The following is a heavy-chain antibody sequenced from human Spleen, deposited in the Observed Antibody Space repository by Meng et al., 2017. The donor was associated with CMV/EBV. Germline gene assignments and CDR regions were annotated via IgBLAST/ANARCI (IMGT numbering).Heavy chain of an antibody. V-gene: IGHV4-34*01. CDR3: ARALGYCTNGVCSTFDY. J-gene: IGHJ4*02. D-gene: IGHD2-8*01. CDR2: INHSGST. CDR1: GGSVSGYY. Sequence: YGGSVSGYYWSWIRQPPGKGLEWIGEINHSGSTNYNPSLKSRVTISVDTSKNQFSLKLSSVTAADTAVYYCARALGYCTNGVCSTFDYWGQGTLVTVSS.